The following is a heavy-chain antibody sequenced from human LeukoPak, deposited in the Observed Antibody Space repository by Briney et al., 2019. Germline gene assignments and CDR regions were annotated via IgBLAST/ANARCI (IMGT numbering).Heavy chain of an antibody. CDR2: IKQDGSEK. CDR3: ARARDFWSGYPYYFDY. CDR1: GFTFSSYW. J-gene: IGHJ4*02. D-gene: IGHD3-3*01. Sequence: GGSLRLSCAASGFTFSSYWMSWVRQAPGKGLEWVANIKQDGSEKYYVDSVKGRFTISRDNAKNSLYLQMNSLRAEDTAVYYCARARDFWSGYPYYFDYWGQGTLVTVTS. V-gene: IGHV3-7*04.